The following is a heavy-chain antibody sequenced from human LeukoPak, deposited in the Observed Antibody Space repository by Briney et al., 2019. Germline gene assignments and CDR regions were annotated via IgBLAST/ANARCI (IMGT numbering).Heavy chain of an antibody. Sequence: ASVKVSCKASGNTFDGYYIHWVRQAPRQGLEWMGIVDPTDGLTTYSQNFQDRVTMTSDMSTSTVYMELSSLRSDDTAVYYCARDASRGSGSPYNWFAPWGQGTLVIVSS. D-gene: IGHD3-10*01. CDR2: VDPTDGLT. V-gene: IGHV1-46*02. CDR1: GNTFDGYY. CDR3: ARDASRGSGSPYNWFAP. J-gene: IGHJ5*02.